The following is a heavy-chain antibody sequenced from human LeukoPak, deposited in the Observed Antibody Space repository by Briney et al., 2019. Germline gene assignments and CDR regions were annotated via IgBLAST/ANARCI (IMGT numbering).Heavy chain of an antibody. CDR1: GYSFSSYW. Sequence: GESLKISCKGLGYSFSSYWNAWVRQRSGKGLEWMGIIYPGGSETRYDPSFQGQVTISADSSTSTAYLQWSSLRASDTAMYYCARASRDGYNQNFDHWGREPWSPSPQ. CDR2: IYPGGSET. V-gene: IGHV5-51*01. J-gene: IGHJ4*02. CDR3: ARASRDGYNQNFDH. D-gene: IGHD5-24*01.